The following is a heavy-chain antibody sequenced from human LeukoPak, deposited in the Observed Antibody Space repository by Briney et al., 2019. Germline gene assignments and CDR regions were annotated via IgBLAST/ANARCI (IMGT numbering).Heavy chain of an antibody. CDR1: GFSFSRYW. V-gene: IGHV3-7*01. D-gene: IGHD1-14*01. Sequence: GGSLRLSCVASGFSFSRYWMSWVRQAPGKGLEWVANIKEDGSEQYYTDSLKGRFTISRDNVKNSLYLHINSLRAEDTAVYYCARDSFETDIDYWGQGTLVTVSS. J-gene: IGHJ4*02. CDR3: ARDSFETDIDY. CDR2: IKEDGSEQ.